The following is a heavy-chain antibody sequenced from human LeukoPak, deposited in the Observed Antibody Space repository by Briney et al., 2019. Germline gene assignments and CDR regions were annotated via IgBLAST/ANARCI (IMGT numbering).Heavy chain of an antibody. V-gene: IGHV1-18*01. J-gene: IGHJ5*02. CDR2: ISAYNGNT. D-gene: IGHD2-2*01. CDR3: AGVPAAISGFDP. Sequence: WASVKVSCKASGYTFTSYGISWVRQAPGQGLEWMGWISAYNGNTNYAQKVQGRVTMTTDTSTSTAYMELSSLRSEDTAVYYCAGVPAAISGFDPWGQGTLVTVSS. CDR1: GYTFTSYG.